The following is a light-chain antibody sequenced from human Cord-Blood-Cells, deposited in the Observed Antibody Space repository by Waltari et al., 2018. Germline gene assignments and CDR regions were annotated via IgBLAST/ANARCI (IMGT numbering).Light chain of an antibody. Sequence: DSQLTQSQSSLSASVGDRVTITCRASQSISSYLNWYQQKPGKAPKLLIYAASSLQSGVPSRFSGSGSGTDFTLTISSLQPEDFATYYCQQSYSTPPITFGQGTRLEIK. J-gene: IGKJ5*01. CDR2: AAS. CDR1: QSISSY. CDR3: QQSYSTPPIT. V-gene: IGKV1-39*01.